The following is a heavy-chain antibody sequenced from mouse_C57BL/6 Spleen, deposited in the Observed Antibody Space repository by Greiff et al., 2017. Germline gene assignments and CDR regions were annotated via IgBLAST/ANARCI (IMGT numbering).Heavy chain of an antibody. D-gene: IGHD1-1*01. J-gene: IGHJ1*03. Sequence: VKLVESGAELVRPGTSVKVSCKASGYAFTNYLIEWVKQRPGQGLEWIGVINPGSGGTNYNEKFKGKGTLTADKSSSTAYMQLSSLTSEASAVYFCARDPSLSATRGDFDVWGTATTVTVSS. CDR1: GYAFTNYL. CDR3: ARDPSLSATRGDFDV. V-gene: IGHV1-54*01. CDR2: INPGSGGT.